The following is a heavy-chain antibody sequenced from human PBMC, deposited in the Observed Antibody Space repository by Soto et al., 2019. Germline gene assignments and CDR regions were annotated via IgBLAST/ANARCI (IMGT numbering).Heavy chain of an antibody. J-gene: IGHJ5*02. CDR1: GYTFTSYA. D-gene: IGHD3-22*01. V-gene: IGHV1-3*01. Sequence: ASVKVSCKASGYTFTSYAMHWVRQAPGQRLEWMGWINAGNGNTKYSQKFQGRVTITRDTSASTAYMELSSLRSEDTAVYYCARGIQSYDSRGYYDRRGRNWFDPVGQGNLVTVSS. CDR3: ARGIQSYDSRGYYDRRGRNWFDP. CDR2: INAGNGNT.